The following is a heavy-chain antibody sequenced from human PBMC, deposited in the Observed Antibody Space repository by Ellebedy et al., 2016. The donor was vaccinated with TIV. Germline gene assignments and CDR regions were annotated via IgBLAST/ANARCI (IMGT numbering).Heavy chain of an antibody. D-gene: IGHD4-17*01. J-gene: IGHJ3*02. Sequence: SETLSLTXTVSSGSVRSYYWSWIRQPPGRELEWIGYVHYRASSNSNPSLRSRVTMSVDTSKNQFSLKVNSVTAADTAVYYCARQTYTVTTQVGDEAFDIWGQGTMVTVSS. CDR3: ARQTYTVTTQVGDEAFDI. CDR2: VHYRASS. V-gene: IGHV4-59*08. CDR1: SGSVRSYY.